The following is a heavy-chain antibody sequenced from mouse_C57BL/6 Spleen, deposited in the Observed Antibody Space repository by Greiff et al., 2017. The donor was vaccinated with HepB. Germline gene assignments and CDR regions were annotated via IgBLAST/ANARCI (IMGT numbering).Heavy chain of an antibody. CDR2: INPSSGYT. V-gene: IGHV1-7*01. J-gene: IGHJ3*01. Sequence: QVQLQQSGAELAKPGASVKLSCKASGYTFTSYWMHWVKQRPGQGLEWIGYINPSSGYTKYNQKFKDKATLTADKSSSTAYMQLSSLTYEDSAVYYCAREESGRRAWFAYWGQGTLVTVSA. D-gene: IGHD1-3*01. CDR3: AREESGRRAWFAY. CDR1: GYTFTSYW.